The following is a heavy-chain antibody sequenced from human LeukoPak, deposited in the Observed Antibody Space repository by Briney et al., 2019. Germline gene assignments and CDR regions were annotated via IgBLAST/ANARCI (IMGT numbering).Heavy chain of an antibody. CDR1: GFTFSSYA. J-gene: IGHJ6*03. CDR2: ISGSGGTT. Sequence: GGSLRLSCAASGFTFSSYAMSWVRQAPGKGLEWVSSISGSGGTTYYADSVKGRFTISRDNSKNTAYLQMNSLRAEDTAVYYCAKAGSGYYYYGSGSYYKDYYYMDVWGKGTTVTVSS. V-gene: IGHV3-23*01. D-gene: IGHD3-10*01. CDR3: AKAGSGYYYYGSGSYYKDYYYMDV.